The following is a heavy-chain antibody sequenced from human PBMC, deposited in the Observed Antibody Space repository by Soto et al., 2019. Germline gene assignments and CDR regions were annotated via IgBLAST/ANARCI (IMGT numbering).Heavy chain of an antibody. CDR3: ARGRLLVVVPAAPHAFNNWFDP. V-gene: IGHV1-46*03. CDR2: INPSGGST. J-gene: IGHJ5*02. D-gene: IGHD2-2*01. Sequence: ASVKVSCKASGYTFTSYYMHWVRQAPGQGLEWMGIINPSGGSTSYAQKFQGRVTMTRDTSTSTVYMELSSLRSEDTAVYYCARGRLLVVVPAAPHAFNNWFDPWGQGTLVTVSS. CDR1: GYTFTSYY.